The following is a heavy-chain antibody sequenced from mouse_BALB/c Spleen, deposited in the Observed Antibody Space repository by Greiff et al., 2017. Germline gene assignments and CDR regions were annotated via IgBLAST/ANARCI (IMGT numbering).Heavy chain of an antibody. CDR3: ARDTTYYYSMDY. Sequence: EVKLMESGGGLVQPGGSLRLSCATSGFTFTDYYMSWVRQPPGKALEWLGFIRNKANGYTTEYSASVKGRFTISRDNSQSILYLQMNTLRAEDSATYYCARDTTYYYSMDYWGQGTSVTVSS. CDR1: GFTFTDYY. V-gene: IGHV7-3*02. CDR2: IRNKANGYTT. J-gene: IGHJ4*01.